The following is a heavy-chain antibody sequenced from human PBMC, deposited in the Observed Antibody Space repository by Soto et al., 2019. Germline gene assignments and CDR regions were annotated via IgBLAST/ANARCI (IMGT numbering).Heavy chain of an antibody. Sequence: PSQTLSLTCSLAVDSVSSNSAACNFNLQCPCRGLEWLGRTYYMSKWYNDYAVSVKSRITINPDTSKNQFSLQLNSVTPEDTAVYYCARNLEGVGLVQFDYWGQGTLVTVSS. CDR3: ARNLEGVGLVQFDY. CDR2: TYYMSKWYN. V-gene: IGHV6-1*01. D-gene: IGHD6-6*01. J-gene: IGHJ4*02. CDR1: VDSVSSNSAA.